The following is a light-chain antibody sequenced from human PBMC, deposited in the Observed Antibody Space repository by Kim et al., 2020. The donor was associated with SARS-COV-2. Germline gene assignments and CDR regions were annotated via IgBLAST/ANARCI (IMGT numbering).Light chain of an antibody. Sequence: ASVGERVTISCRASQGIANHLAWYQQRPGKVPKLLIYAASTLQSGVPSRFSGSGSGSDFTLTISAPQPEDVATYYCQTYSSVPLTFGGGTKVDIK. V-gene: IGKV1-27*01. J-gene: IGKJ4*01. CDR2: AAS. CDR1: QGIANH. CDR3: QTYSSVPLT.